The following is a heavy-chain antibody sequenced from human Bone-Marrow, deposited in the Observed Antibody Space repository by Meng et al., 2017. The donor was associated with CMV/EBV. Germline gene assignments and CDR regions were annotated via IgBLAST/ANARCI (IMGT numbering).Heavy chain of an antibody. D-gene: IGHD4-23*01. CDR3: ARGLRGRWAASAFDI. V-gene: IGHV3-7*01. Sequence: GESLKISCAASGFTFSSYWMSWVRQAPGKGLEWVANIKQDGSEKYYVDSVKGRFTISRDNAKNSLYLQMNSLRAEDTAVYYCARGLRGRWAASAFDIWGQGTMVTVSS. J-gene: IGHJ3*02. CDR2: IKQDGSEK. CDR1: GFTFSSYW.